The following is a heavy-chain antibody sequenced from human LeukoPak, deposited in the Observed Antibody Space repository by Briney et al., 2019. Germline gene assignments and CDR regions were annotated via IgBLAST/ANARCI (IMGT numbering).Heavy chain of an antibody. D-gene: IGHD4-17*01. CDR2: ISSSSSYI. Sequence: GGSLRLSCAASGFTFSSYSMNWVRQAPGKGLEWVSSISSSSSYIYYADSVKGRFTISRDNAKNSLYLQMNSLRAEDTAVYYCAKSPTRRYYFDHWGQGTLVTVSS. J-gene: IGHJ4*02. CDR3: AKSPTRRYYFDH. CDR1: GFTFSSYS. V-gene: IGHV3-21*01.